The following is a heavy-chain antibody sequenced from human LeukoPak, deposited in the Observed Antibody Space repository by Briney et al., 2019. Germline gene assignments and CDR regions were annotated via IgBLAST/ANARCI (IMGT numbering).Heavy chain of an antibody. CDR3: ARDWSYYTPGY. CDR1: GYTFTSYG. D-gene: IGHD1-26*01. CDR2: ISAYNGNT. Sequence: ASVKVTCMASGYTFTSYGINWVRQAPGQGLEWMGWISAYNGNTNYAQKLQGRVTMTTDTSTSTAYMELRSLRSDDTAVYYCARDWSYYTPGYWGQGAPCSVSS. J-gene: IGHJ4*02. V-gene: IGHV1-18*01.